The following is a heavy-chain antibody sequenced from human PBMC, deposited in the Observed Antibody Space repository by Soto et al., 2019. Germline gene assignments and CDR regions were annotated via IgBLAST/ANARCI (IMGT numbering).Heavy chain of an antibody. CDR2: INAGNGNT. CDR3: ARGGNSYGPGY. V-gene: IGHV1-3*01. CDR1: GYTFTSYA. J-gene: IGHJ4*02. D-gene: IGHD5-18*01. Sequence: AASVKVSCKASGYTFTSYAMHWVRQAPGQRLEWMGWINAGNGNTKYSQKFQGRVTITRDTSASTAYMELSSLRSEDTAVYYCARGGNSYGPGYWGQGTLVTVSS.